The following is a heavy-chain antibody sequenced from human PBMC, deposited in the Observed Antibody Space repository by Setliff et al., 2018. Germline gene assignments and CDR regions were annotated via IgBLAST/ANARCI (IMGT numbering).Heavy chain of an antibody. J-gene: IGHJ6*03. CDR3: ARAYYYASGNSHNYYMDV. D-gene: IGHD3-10*01. V-gene: IGHV4-59*08. Sequence: SETLSLTCAVYGGSFSGYYWSWIRQSPGKGLEWIGYFYHSESMSYNPSLKGRVTMSADTSKNQVSLKLTSVSAADTAVYYCARAYYYASGNSHNYYMDVWGKGIAVTVSS. CDR1: GGSFSGYY. CDR2: FYHSESM.